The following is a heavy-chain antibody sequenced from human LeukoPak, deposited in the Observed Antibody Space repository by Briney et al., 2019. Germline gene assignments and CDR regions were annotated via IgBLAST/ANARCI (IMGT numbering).Heavy chain of an antibody. Sequence: PGGSLRLSCVAFRFTFSDYRMTWVRQAPGKGLEWIAYISNDLTTIHYAASVKGRFTISRDNARNSLYLQLDSLRGDDTAVYYCAREGEGYCSSTSCYSWFDPWGQGTLVTVSS. CDR1: RFTFSDYR. V-gene: IGHV3-48*04. CDR2: ISNDLTTI. CDR3: AREGEGYCSSTSCYSWFDP. D-gene: IGHD2-2*01. J-gene: IGHJ5*02.